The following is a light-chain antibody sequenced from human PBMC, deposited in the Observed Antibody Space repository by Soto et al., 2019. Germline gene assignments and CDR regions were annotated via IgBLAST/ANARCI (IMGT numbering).Light chain of an antibody. Sequence: QSVVTQPPSVSAAPVQKVTISCSGSSSNIGGNSVSWYQQLPGTAPKLLIYDDNKRPSVIPDRFSGSKSGTSATLGITGFQTGDEADYYCGSWDSSLSAYVFGTGTKV. CDR3: GSWDSSLSAYV. CDR1: SSNIGGNS. J-gene: IGLJ1*01. CDR2: DDN. V-gene: IGLV1-51*01.